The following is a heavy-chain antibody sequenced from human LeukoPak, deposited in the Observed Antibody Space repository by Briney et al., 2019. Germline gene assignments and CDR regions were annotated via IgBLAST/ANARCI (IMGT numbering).Heavy chain of an antibody. J-gene: IGHJ4*02. CDR1: GGSISSSSYY. CDR2: INHSGST. CDR3: ARGGRYCSGGSCSQKYYFDY. Sequence: SETLSLTCTVSGGSISSSSYYWGWIRQPPGKGLEWIGEINHSGSTNYNPSLKSRVTISVDTSKNQFSLKLSSVTAADTAVYYCARGGRYCSGGSCSQKYYFDYWGQGTLVTVSS. V-gene: IGHV4-39*07. D-gene: IGHD2-15*01.